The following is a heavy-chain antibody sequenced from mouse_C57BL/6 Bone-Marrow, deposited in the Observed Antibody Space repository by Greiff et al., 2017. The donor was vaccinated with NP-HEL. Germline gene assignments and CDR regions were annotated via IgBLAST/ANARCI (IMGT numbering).Heavy chain of an antibody. D-gene: IGHD2-2*01. V-gene: IGHV5-2*03. CDR3: MVTGYYFDY. J-gene: IGHJ2*01. CDR1: EYEFPSHD. Sequence: EVKLVESGGGLVQPGESLKLSCESNEYEFPSHDMSWVRKTPEKRLELVAAINSDGGSTYYPDTMERRFIISRDETKKTLYLQMSSLRSEDTALYWGMVTGYYFDYWGQGTTLTVSS. CDR2: INSDGGST.